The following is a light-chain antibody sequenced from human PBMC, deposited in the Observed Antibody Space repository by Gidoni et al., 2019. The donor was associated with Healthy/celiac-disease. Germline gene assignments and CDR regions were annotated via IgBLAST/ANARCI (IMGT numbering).Light chain of an antibody. Sequence: EIVLTQSPGTLSLSPGERDTLSCRASQSVSSSYLAWYQQKPGQAPRLLIYGASSRATGIPDRFSGSGSGTDFTLTISRLEPEDFAVYYCQQYGSSPLTFGGXTKVEIK. CDR3: QQYGSSPLT. CDR1: QSVSSSY. J-gene: IGKJ4*01. V-gene: IGKV3-20*01. CDR2: GAS.